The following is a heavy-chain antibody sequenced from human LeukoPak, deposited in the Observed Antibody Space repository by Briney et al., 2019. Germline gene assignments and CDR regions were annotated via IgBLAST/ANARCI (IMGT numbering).Heavy chain of an antibody. D-gene: IGHD2-15*01. CDR2: ISGSGTGT. V-gene: IGHV3-23*01. Sequence: PGGSLRLSCAASGFTFSSYALSWVRQAPGKGLEWVSAISGSGTGTYYADSVKGRFTISRDNSKNTLYLQMNNLRAEDTAVYYCAKVLGGYCSGGSCYVDYWGQGTLVTVSS. J-gene: IGHJ4*02. CDR3: AKVLGGYCSGGSCYVDY. CDR1: GFTFSSYA.